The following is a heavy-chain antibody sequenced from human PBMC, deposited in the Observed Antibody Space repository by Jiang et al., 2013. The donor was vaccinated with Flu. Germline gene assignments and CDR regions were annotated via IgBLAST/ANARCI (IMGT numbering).Heavy chain of an antibody. CDR3: AREGYCSSTSCSN. V-gene: IGHV1-69*04. CDR2: IIPILGIA. Sequence: GAEVKKPGSSVKVSCKASGGTFSSYAISWVRQAPGQGLEWMGRIIPILGIANYAQKFQGRVTITADKSTSTAYMELSSLRSEDTAVYYCAREGYCSSTSCSNWGQGTPGHRL. J-gene: IGHJ4*02. D-gene: IGHD2-2*01. CDR1: GGTFSSYA.